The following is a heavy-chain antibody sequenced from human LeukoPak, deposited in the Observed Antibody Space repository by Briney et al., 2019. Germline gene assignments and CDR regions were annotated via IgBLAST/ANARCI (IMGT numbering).Heavy chain of an antibody. J-gene: IGHJ4*02. CDR1: GFTFSDYY. CDR3: TTLKSYSSGWLGRGDFDY. D-gene: IGHD6-19*01. Sequence: GGSLRLSCAASGFTFSDYYMSWIRQAPGKGLEWVSYISSSGTTIYYADTVKGRFTISRDNAKNSLYLQMNSLRAEDTAVYYCTTLKSYSSGWLGRGDFDYWGQGTLVTVSS. CDR2: ISSSGTTI. V-gene: IGHV3-11*01.